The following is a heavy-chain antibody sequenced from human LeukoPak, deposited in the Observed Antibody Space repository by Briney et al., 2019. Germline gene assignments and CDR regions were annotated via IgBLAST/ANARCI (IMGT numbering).Heavy chain of an antibody. D-gene: IGHD3-22*01. V-gene: IGHV2-5*02. J-gene: IGHJ3*02. CDR1: GCSLRTSGVG. Sequence: SGPTLVNPTQTLTLTCTFSGCSLRTSGVGVGWIREPPGKALEWLALIYWDDDKRYSPSLKSRLTITKDTSKNQVVLTMTNMDPVDTATSYCAHAYYYDSSGYYYDAFDIWGQGTMVTVSS. CDR2: IYWDDDK. CDR3: AHAYYYDSSGYYYDAFDI.